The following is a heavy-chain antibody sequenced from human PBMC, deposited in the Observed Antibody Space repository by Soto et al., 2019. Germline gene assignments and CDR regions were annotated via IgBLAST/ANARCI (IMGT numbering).Heavy chain of an antibody. V-gene: IGHV3-30-3*02. Sequence: QVHLVESGGGVVQPGRSLRLSCVASGFTFRSYALHWFRQAPGKGLEWVALISNDGMNTFYADSVKGRMTVSRDKAEKTMYLQMNSLTAEDTAVYYCAKGLRFMEHLGQGTVVTVSS. J-gene: IGHJ1*01. CDR3: AKGLRFMEH. CDR2: ISNDGMNT. CDR1: GFTFRSYA. D-gene: IGHD1-1*01.